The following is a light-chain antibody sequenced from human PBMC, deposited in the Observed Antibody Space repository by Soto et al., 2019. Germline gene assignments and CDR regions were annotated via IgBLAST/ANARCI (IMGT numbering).Light chain of an antibody. CDR3: QQYNSYSRT. Sequence: DIQMTQSPSTLSASVGERVIITCRASQSISSWLAWYQQKPGKAPKLLIYDASSLESGVPPRFSGSGSGTEFTLTTNSLQPDDSATYYCQQYNSYSRTFGQGTKVDIK. J-gene: IGKJ1*01. CDR1: QSISSW. CDR2: DAS. V-gene: IGKV1-5*01.